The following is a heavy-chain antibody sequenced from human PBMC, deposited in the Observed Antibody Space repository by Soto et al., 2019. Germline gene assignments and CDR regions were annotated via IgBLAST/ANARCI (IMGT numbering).Heavy chain of an antibody. CDR1: GESVGRGTNY. J-gene: IGHJ6*02. CDR3: ARDRRGRADGFIYYYGMEV. V-gene: IGHV4-61*01. D-gene: IGHD6-13*01. CDR2: IFDAATA. Sequence: QVQLQESGPGLMKPSGTLSLICSVSGESVGRGTNYWSWVRQAPGRGLEWIGYIFDAATAIYNPSFESRVSISLDAAKNQVSLKLTSVTAVDTALYYCARDRRGRADGFIYYYGMEVWGQGTSVTVSS.